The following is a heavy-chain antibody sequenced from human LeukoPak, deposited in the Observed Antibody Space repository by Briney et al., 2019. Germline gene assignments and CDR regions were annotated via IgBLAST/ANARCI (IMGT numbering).Heavy chain of an antibody. Sequence: GGSLRLSCVASGFTLGNYWMSWVRQAPGKGLEWVANIKPDGSHTSHVDSVKGRFTVSRDNAKNSLHLQMNSLRAEDTAVYYCATTAGGPHDYWGQGTLVTVSS. CDR3: ATTAGGPHDY. CDR1: GFTLGNYW. CDR2: IKPDGSHT. V-gene: IGHV3-7*01. J-gene: IGHJ4*02. D-gene: IGHD2-15*01.